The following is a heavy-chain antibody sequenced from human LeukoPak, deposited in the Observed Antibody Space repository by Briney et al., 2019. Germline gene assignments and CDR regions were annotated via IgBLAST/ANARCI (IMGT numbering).Heavy chain of an antibody. Sequence: GRSLRLSCAASGFTFSSYAMHWVRQAPGKGLEWVAVISYDGSNKYYADSVKGRFTISRDNSKNTLYLQMNSLRAEDTAVYYCAGLHSSPRPYYFDYWGQGTLVTVSS. CDR1: GFTFSSYA. V-gene: IGHV3-30-3*01. J-gene: IGHJ4*02. CDR3: AGLHSSPRPYYFDY. D-gene: IGHD6-13*01. CDR2: ISYDGSNK.